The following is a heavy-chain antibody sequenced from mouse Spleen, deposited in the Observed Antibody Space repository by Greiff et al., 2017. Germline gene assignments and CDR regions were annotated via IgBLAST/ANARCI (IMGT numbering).Heavy chain of an antibody. CDR3: ARSHGSSYGGFAY. D-gene: IGHD1-1*01. CDR1: GYTFTSYW. V-gene: IGHV1-53*01. Sequence: QVQLQQSGTELVKPGASVKLSCKASGYTFTSYWMHWVKQRPGQGLEWIGNINPSNGGTNYNEKFKSKATLTVDKSSSTAYMQLSSLTSKDSAVYYCARSHGSSYGGFAYWGQGTLVTVSA. CDR2: INPSNGGT. J-gene: IGHJ3*01.